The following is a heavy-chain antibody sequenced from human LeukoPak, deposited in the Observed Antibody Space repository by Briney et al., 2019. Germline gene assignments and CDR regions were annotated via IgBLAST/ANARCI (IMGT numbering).Heavy chain of an antibody. J-gene: IGHJ3*02. D-gene: IGHD7-27*01. CDR1: GGSISSYY. CDR2: IYYSGST. CDR3: ARARNWGPASDI. Sequence: PSETLSLTCTVSGGSISSYYWSWIRQPPGKGLERIGYIYYSGSTNYNPSLKSRVTISVDTSKNQFSLKLSSVTAADTAVYYCARARNWGPASDIWGQGTMVTVSS. V-gene: IGHV4-59*01.